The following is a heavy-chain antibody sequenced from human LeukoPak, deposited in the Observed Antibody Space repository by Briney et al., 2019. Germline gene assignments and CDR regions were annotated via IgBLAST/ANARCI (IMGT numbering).Heavy chain of an antibody. CDR2: IYTSGST. D-gene: IGHD3-22*01. V-gene: IGHV4-4*07. Sequence: SETLSLTCTVSGGSISSYYWSWIRQPAGKGLEWIGRIYTSGSTNYNPSLKSRVTMSVGTSKNQFSLKLSSVTAADTAVYYCARDDGSYYYDSSGQYHALADYWGQGTLVTVSS. CDR1: GGSISSYY. J-gene: IGHJ4*02. CDR3: ARDDGSYYYDSSGQYHALADY.